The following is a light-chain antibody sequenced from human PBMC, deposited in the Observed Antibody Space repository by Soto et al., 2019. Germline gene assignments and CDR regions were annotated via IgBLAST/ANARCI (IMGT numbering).Light chain of an antibody. V-gene: IGLV2-23*01. CDR2: EGS. CDR1: SSDVGSYNL. Sequence: QSALTQPASGSGSPGQSITISCTGTSSDVGSYNLVSWYQQHPGKAPKLMIYEGSKRPSGVSNRFSGSKSGNTASLTISGLQAEDEADYYCCSYAGSSTSLYVFGTGTKVTVL. CDR3: CSYAGSSTSLYV. J-gene: IGLJ1*01.